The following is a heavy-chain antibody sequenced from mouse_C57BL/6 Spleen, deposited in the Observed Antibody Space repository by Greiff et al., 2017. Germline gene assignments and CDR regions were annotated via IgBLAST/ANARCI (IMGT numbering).Heavy chain of an antibody. CDR2: ISSGSSTI. CDR3: ARGATTLYFDY. CDR1: GFTFSDYG. Sequence: EVKLMESGGGLVKPGGSLKLSCAASGFTFSDYGMHWVRQAPEKGLEWVAYISSGSSTIYYADTVKGRFTISRDNAKNTLFLQMTSLRSEDTAMYYCARGATTLYFDYWGQGTTLTVSS. D-gene: IGHD1-1*01. J-gene: IGHJ2*01. V-gene: IGHV5-17*01.